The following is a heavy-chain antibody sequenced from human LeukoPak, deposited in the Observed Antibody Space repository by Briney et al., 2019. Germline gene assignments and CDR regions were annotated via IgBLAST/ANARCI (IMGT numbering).Heavy chain of an antibody. D-gene: IGHD5-12*01. Sequence: SGGSLRLSCAASGFTFRNFWMNWARQAPGKGLEWVANIKQDGSEKYYVDSVKGRFTISRDNAKNSLYLQLNSLRAEDTAVYYCARARGGYDFDYWGQGTLVTVSS. CDR1: GFTFRNFW. J-gene: IGHJ4*02. CDR3: ARARGGYDFDY. V-gene: IGHV3-7*03. CDR2: IKQDGSEK.